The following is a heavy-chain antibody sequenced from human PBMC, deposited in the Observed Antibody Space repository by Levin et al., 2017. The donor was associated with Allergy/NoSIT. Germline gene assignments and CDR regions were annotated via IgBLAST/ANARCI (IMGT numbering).Heavy chain of an antibody. CDR1: GLALSRDA. D-gene: IGHD5-12*01. Sequence: GESLKISCAGSGLALSRDAVSWVRQAPGKGLEWIAGISGSDDTTYHADSVKGRFTISRDNSKNTVYLQMNSLRAEDTAMYYCAKEPNMYCGYDYFDSWAQGTLVTVSS. V-gene: IGHV3-23*01. J-gene: IGHJ4*02. CDR2: ISGSDDTT. CDR3: AKEPNMYCGYDYFDS.